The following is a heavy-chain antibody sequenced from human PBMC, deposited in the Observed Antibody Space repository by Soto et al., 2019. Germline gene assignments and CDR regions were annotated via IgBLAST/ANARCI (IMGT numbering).Heavy chain of an antibody. Sequence: KVSCKASGGTFSSYAISWVRQAPGQGLEWLGGIIPIFGTANYAQKFQGRVTITADKSTSTAYMELSSLRSEDTAVYYCASSGYCSSTSCYSRHWYFDLWGRGTLVTVSS. V-gene: IGHV1-69*06. CDR2: IIPIFGTA. CDR3: ASSGYCSSTSCYSRHWYFDL. CDR1: GGTFSSYA. J-gene: IGHJ2*01. D-gene: IGHD2-2*01.